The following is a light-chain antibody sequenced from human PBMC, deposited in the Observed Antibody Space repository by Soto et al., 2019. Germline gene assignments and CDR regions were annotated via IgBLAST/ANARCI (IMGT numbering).Light chain of an antibody. V-gene: IGLV1-40*01. CDR2: AND. CDR3: QSYASSPSAIFV. J-gene: IGLJ1*01. Sequence: QSVLTQPPSVSGAPGQRVTISCTGSSSNIGAGYDVHWYQQLPGTAPKLLIYANDNRPSGVPDRFSGSKSGPSASLAITGLRAADEADYYCQSYASSPSAIFVFGTGTKLTVL. CDR1: SSNIGAGYD.